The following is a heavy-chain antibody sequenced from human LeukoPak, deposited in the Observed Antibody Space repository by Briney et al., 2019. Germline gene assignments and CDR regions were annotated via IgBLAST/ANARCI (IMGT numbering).Heavy chain of an antibody. V-gene: IGHV1-3*03. Sequence: ASVKVSCTASGYSFSSYAINWVRQAPGQRLEWMGWIEAGNGRTKYSQEFQRRVAITRDTSASTAYMELSSLRSEDMAVYYCARGKWTAHTVGYYFDSWGPGTLVTVSS. D-gene: IGHD2-21*02. CDR3: ARGKWTAHTVGYYFDS. CDR1: GYSFSSYA. J-gene: IGHJ4*02. CDR2: IEAGNGRT.